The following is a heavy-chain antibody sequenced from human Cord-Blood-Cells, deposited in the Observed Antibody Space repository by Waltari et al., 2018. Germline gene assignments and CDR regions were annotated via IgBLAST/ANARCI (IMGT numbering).Heavy chain of an antibody. Sequence: QVQLQQWGAGLLKPSETLSLTCAVYGGSFSGYYWSWIRQPPGKGLEWIGEINHSGSSNYNPSLQSRVTISVDTSKNQFSLKLSSVTAADTAVYYCARGTNWYFDLWGRGTLVTVSS. CDR2: INHSGSS. V-gene: IGHV4-34*01. J-gene: IGHJ2*01. CDR1: GGSFSGYY. CDR3: ARGTNWYFDL.